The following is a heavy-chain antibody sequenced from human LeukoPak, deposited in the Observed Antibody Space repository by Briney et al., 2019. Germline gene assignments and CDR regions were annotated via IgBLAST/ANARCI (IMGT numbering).Heavy chain of an antibody. D-gene: IGHD3-10*01. CDR3: AKEAMVRGVMGDY. V-gene: IGHV3-23*01. J-gene: IGHJ4*02. Sequence: GGSLRLSCAGSGFTFSSYAMSWVRQAPGRGLVWVSAISGSGGSTYYADSVKGRFTISRDNSKNTLYLQMNSLRAEDTAVYYCAKEAMVRGVMGDYWGQGTLVTVSS. CDR2: ISGSGGST. CDR1: GFTFSSYA.